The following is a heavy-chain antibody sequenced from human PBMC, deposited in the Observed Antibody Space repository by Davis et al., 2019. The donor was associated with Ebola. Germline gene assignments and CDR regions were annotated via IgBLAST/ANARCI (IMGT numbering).Heavy chain of an antibody. J-gene: IGHJ6*04. CDR1: GYTFTSYA. V-gene: IGHV1-3*01. D-gene: IGHD5-24*01. CDR3: ARDRRDGYNYGYYYYYYGMDV. CDR2: INAGNGNT. Sequence: ASVKVSCKASGYTFTSYAMHWVRQAPGQRLEWMGWINAGNGNTKYSQKFQGRVTITADESTSTAYMELSSLRSEDTAVYYCARDRRDGYNYGYYYYYYGMDVWGKGTTVTVSS.